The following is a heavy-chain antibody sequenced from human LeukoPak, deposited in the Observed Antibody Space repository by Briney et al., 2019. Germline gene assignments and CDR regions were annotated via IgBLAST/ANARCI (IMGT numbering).Heavy chain of an antibody. D-gene: IGHD5-18*01. Sequence: GGSLRLSCAASGFTFSSYWMSWVRQAPGKGLEWVSSISSSSSYIYYADSVKGRFTISRDNAKNSLYLQMNSLRAEDTAVYYCARDSVEDTAMVPLDYWGQGTLVTVSS. J-gene: IGHJ4*02. CDR3: ARDSVEDTAMVPLDY. CDR2: ISSSSSYI. V-gene: IGHV3-21*01. CDR1: GFTFSSYW.